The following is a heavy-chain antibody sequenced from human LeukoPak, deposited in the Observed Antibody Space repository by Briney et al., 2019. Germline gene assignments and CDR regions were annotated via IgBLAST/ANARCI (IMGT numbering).Heavy chain of an antibody. D-gene: IGHD5-18*01. J-gene: IGHJ4*02. CDR2: ISGSGSST. CDR1: GFTFSNYA. V-gene: IGHV3-23*01. Sequence: GGSLRLSCAASGFTFSNYAMTWVRQAPGKGLEWVSGISGSGSSTYYADSVKGRFTISRDNSKNTLYLQMNSLRAEDTAVYYCAKDGSGYSYVRNWGQGTLVTVSS. CDR3: AKDGSGYSYVRN.